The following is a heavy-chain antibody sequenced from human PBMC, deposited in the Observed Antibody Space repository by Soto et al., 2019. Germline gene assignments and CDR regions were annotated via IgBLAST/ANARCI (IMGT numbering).Heavy chain of an antibody. Sequence: PGGSLRLSCAASGFTFSSYSMNWVRQAPGKGLEWVSYISSSSSTIYYADSVKGRFTISRDNAKNSLYLQMNSLRAEDTAVYYCARGPYCSGGSCYPQPLWGQGTMVTVSS. V-gene: IGHV3-48*01. CDR2: ISSSSSTI. CDR1: GFTFSSYS. CDR3: ARGPYCSGGSCYPQPL. J-gene: IGHJ3*01. D-gene: IGHD2-15*01.